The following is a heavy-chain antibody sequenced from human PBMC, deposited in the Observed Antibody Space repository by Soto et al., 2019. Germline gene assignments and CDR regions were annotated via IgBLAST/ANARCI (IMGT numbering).Heavy chain of an antibody. CDR2: INHSGST. V-gene: IGHV4-34*01. CDR1: GGSFSGYY. D-gene: IGHD3-10*01. Sequence: SETLSLTCAVYGGSFSGYYWSWIRQPPGKGLEWIGEINHSGSTNYNPSLKSRVTISVDTSKNQFSLKLSSVTAADTAVYYCARGLPPRHNRPNYYGSGFPAFDYWGQGTLVTVSS. J-gene: IGHJ4*02. CDR3: ARGLPPRHNRPNYYGSGFPAFDY.